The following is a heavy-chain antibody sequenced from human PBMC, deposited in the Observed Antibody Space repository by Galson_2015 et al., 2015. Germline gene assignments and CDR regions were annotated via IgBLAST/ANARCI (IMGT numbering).Heavy chain of an antibody. CDR2: IWYDGSNK. V-gene: IGHV3-33*01. D-gene: IGHD6-19*01. Sequence: SLRLSCAASGFTFSSYGMHWVRQAPGKGLEWVAVIWYDGSNKYYADSVKGRFTISRDNSKNTLYLQMNSLRAEDTAVYYCASLYSSGSGTFDYWGQGTLVTVSS. J-gene: IGHJ4*02. CDR1: GFTFSSYG. CDR3: ASLYSSGSGTFDY.